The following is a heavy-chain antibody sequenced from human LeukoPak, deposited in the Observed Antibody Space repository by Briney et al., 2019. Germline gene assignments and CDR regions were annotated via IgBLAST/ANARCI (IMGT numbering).Heavy chain of an antibody. D-gene: IGHD6-6*01. V-gene: IGHV3-53*01. Sequence: GGSLRLSCAASGFIVSNNYMSWVRQAPGKGLEWVSGIYSGYSTKYADPVKGRFTTSRDSSKNMVYLQMNRLRAEDTAVYYCARVTFRSSSYISGIDYWGQGTLVTVSS. CDR2: IYSGYST. J-gene: IGHJ4*02. CDR1: GFIVSNNY. CDR3: ARVTFRSSSYISGIDY.